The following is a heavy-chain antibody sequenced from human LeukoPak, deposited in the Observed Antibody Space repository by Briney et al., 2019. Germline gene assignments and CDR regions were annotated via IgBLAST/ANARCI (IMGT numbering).Heavy chain of an antibody. D-gene: IGHD2-8*01. Sequence: GGSLRLSCAASGFTFSSYWMSWVRQAPGKGLEWVANIKQDGSEKYYVDSVKGRFTISRDNAKNSLYLQMNSLRAEDTAVYYCARGYCTNGVCYSGGFDYWGQGTLVTVSS. CDR3: ARGYCTNGVCYSGGFDY. CDR2: IKQDGSEK. CDR1: GFTFSSYW. V-gene: IGHV3-7*01. J-gene: IGHJ4*02.